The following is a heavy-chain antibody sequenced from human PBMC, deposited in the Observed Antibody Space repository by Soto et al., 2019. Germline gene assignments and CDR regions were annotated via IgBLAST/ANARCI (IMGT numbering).Heavy chain of an antibody. CDR1: GGSISSGGYS. D-gene: IGHD4-17*01. CDR2: IFHSGST. V-gene: IGHV4-30-2*01. Sequence: QLQLQESGSGLVKPSQTLSLTCAVSGGSISSGGYSWNWIRQPPGKGLEWVGYIFHSGSTYYSPSLKCRVTISVDRSKNQFSLNLSSVTAADTAVYYCARADGYYFDYWGQGTLVTVSS. CDR3: ARADGYYFDY. J-gene: IGHJ4*02.